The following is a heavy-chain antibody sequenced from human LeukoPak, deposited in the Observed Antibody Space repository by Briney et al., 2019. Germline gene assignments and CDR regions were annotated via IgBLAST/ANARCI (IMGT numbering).Heavy chain of an antibody. Sequence: GGSLRLSCVASGFTVSNNYMNWVRQAPGKGLEWVSVIYSGGSTYYADSVKGRFTISRDNSKNTLFLQMNGLRAEDTAVYYCAKDRSCSGSSCNVGSWGQGTMVTVSS. CDR2: IYSGGST. J-gene: IGHJ3*01. V-gene: IGHV3-53*01. CDR3: AKDRSCSGSSCNVGS. D-gene: IGHD2-2*01. CDR1: GFTVSNNY.